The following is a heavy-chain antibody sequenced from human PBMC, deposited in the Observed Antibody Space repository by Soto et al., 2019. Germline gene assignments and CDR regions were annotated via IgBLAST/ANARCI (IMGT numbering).Heavy chain of an antibody. Sequence: GESLKISCAASGFTFSSYWMSWVRQAPGKGLEWVANIKQDGSEKYYVDSVKGRFTISRDNAKNSLYLQMNSLRAEDTAVYYCAIERLAELVDAFDIWGQGTMVTVSS. V-gene: IGHV3-7*03. J-gene: IGHJ3*02. CDR2: IKQDGSEK. CDR3: AIERLAELVDAFDI. CDR1: GFTFSSYW.